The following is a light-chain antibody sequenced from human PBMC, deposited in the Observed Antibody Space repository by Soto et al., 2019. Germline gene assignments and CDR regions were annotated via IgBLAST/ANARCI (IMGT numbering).Light chain of an antibody. CDR2: GAS. CDR3: QQYGSATRT. J-gene: IGKJ1*01. Sequence: EIVLTQSPGTLSLSPGERATLSCSASQSVSSRYVAWDQQKPGQAPRLLRDGASRRATAIPDMFSGSGSVTDLTLTSSRLEPADFAVYSCQQYGSATRTFGQGTKVDI. V-gene: IGKV3-20*01. CDR1: QSVSSRY.